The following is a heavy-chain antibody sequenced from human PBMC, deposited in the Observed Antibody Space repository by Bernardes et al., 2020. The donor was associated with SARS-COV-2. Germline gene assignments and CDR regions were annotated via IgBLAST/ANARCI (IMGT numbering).Heavy chain of an antibody. CDR3: AKDYCDGDCDFFDY. J-gene: IGHJ4*02. Sequence: GSLRLSCSASGFIFSSCGMYWVRQAQGKGLEYVSAISSSGRTTDYADSVKGRFTISRDNSKNTLYLQMNSLRAGDTAVYYCAKDYCDGDCDFFDYWGQGTLVTVSS. V-gene: IGHV3-64*04. CDR2: ISSSGRTT. CDR1: GFIFSSCG. D-gene: IGHD2-21*02.